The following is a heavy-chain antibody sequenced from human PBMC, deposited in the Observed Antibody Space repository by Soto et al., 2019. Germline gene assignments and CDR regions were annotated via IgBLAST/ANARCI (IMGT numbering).Heavy chain of an antibody. Sequence: PGESLKISCKGSGYSFTNNWIGWVRQRPGKGLEWMGIIYPGDSETRYSPSFQGQVTISADKSINAAYLHWSSLRASDTAMYFCVGLQVLGWFPNTYFDSWGKEP. CDR1: GYSFTNNW. V-gene: IGHV5-51*01. D-gene: IGHD3-3*01. CDR3: VGLQVLGWFPNTYFDS. CDR2: IYPGDSET. J-gene: IGHJ5*01.